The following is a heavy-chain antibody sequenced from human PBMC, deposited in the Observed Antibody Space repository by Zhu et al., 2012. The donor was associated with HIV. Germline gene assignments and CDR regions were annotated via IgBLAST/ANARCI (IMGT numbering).Heavy chain of an antibody. D-gene: IGHD1-26*01. CDR2: ISWNSGTV. CDR3: VKEWAARSLRGAFEM. V-gene: IGHV3-9*01. CDR1: GIMFDDYG. Sequence: EVQLVESGGGLEQPGRSLRLSCAASGIMFDDYGMHWVRQAPGKGLEWVSGISWNSGTVEYGDSVKGRFTISRDNAKRSLYLHMNSLRVEDTALYYCVKEWAARSLRGAFEMWGQGYNGHRLF. J-gene: IGHJ3*02.